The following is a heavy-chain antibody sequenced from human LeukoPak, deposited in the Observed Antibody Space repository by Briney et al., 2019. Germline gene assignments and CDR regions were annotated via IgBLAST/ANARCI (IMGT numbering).Heavy chain of an antibody. CDR1: GYTFTSYA. Sequence: ASVKVSCKASGYTFTSYAMNWVRQAPGQGLEWMGWINTNTGNPTYAQGFTGRFVFSLDTSVSTAYLQISSLKAEDTAVYYCARGTCSSTSCYGMNYYYYYGMDVWGQGTTVTVSS. J-gene: IGHJ6*02. CDR2: INTNTGNP. D-gene: IGHD2-2*01. CDR3: ARGTCSSTSCYGMNYYYYYGMDV. V-gene: IGHV7-4-1*02.